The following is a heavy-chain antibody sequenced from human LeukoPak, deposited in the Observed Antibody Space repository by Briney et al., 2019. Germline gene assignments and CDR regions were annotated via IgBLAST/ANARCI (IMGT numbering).Heavy chain of an antibody. Sequence: GGSLRLSCAASGFTFSSHWMSWVRQVPGKGLAWVANINRDGSEEYYVDSVKGRVTISRDNAKNSLYLQMDSLRADDTAVYYCVRVLIVGSRSIFEHWGQGTLVTVSS. D-gene: IGHD2-21*01. V-gene: IGHV3-7*01. CDR1: GFTFSSHW. J-gene: IGHJ4*02. CDR2: INRDGSEE. CDR3: VRVLIVGSRSIFEH.